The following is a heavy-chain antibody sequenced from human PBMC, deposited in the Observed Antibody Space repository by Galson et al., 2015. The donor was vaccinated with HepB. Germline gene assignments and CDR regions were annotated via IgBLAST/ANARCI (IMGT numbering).Heavy chain of an antibody. CDR3: AKDMVSKLLWFGELLYYAMDV. CDR2: ISWDGGST. CDR1: GVTFDDYT. Sequence: SCAASGVTFDDYTMHWVRQVPGKGLEWVSLISWDGGSTYYADSVRGRFTISRDNSKNSLYLQMNSLKTEDTALYYCAKDMVSKLLWFGELLYYAMDVWGQGTTVTVSS. J-gene: IGHJ6*02. V-gene: IGHV3-43*01. D-gene: IGHD3-10*01.